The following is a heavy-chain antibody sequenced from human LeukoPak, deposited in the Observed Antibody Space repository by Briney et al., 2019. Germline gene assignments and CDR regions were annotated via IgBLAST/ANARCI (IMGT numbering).Heavy chain of an antibody. V-gene: IGHV1-69*13. CDR3: ARYCSGGSCYFYGPDY. CDR1: GGTFSSYA. D-gene: IGHD2-15*01. Sequence: ASVKVSCKASGGTFSSYAISWVRQAPGQGLEWMGGIIPIFGTANHAQKFQGRVTITADESTSTAYMELSSLRSEDTAVYYCARYCSGGSCYFYGPDYWGQGTLVTVSS. J-gene: IGHJ4*02. CDR2: IIPIFGTA.